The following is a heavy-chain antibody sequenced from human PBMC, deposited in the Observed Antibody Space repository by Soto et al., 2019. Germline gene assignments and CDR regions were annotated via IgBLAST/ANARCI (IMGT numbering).Heavy chain of an antibody. CDR3: AKGLVAAADPDFDY. CDR1: GFTFNSYA. J-gene: IGHJ4*02. Sequence: GGSLRLSCEASGFTFNSYAMSWARQAPGKGLEWVSGISGSGGSTYYADSVKGRFTISRDNSKNTLWVQMNSLRAEDTAVYYCAKGLVAAADPDFDYWGQGTLVTVSS. CDR2: ISGSGGST. D-gene: IGHD6-13*01. V-gene: IGHV3-23*01.